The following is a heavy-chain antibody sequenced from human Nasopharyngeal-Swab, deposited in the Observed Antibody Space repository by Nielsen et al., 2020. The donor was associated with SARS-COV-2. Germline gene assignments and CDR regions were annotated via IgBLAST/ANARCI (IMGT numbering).Heavy chain of an antibody. D-gene: IGHD5-24*01. CDR2: IYPGDSDT. CDR3: ARQGPRSDGYKPDY. Sequence: VRQMPGKGLEWMGIIYPGDSDTRYSPSFKGQVTISADKSISNAYLQWTSLKASHTAMYYCARQGPRSDGYKPDYWGQGTLVTVSS. J-gene: IGHJ4*02. V-gene: IGHV5-51*01.